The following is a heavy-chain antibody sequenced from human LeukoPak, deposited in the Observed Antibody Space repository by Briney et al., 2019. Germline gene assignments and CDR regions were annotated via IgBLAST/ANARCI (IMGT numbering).Heavy chain of an antibody. CDR2: MNANSGNT. V-gene: IGHV1-8*03. CDR3: ARGYCSGGTCYLVENWFDP. J-gene: IGHJ5*02. Sequence: IXWVRQATGQGLEWMXWMNANSGNTDYAQNFQGRVTITRDTAISTAYMELNKLRYDDTAVYYCARGYCSGGTCYLVENWFDPWGQGTLVTVSS. D-gene: IGHD2-15*01.